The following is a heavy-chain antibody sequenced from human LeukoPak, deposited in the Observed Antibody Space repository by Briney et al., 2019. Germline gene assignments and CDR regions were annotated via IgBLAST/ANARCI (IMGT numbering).Heavy chain of an antibody. V-gene: IGHV3-30*04. CDR1: GFTFNAYT. J-gene: IGHJ3*02. D-gene: IGHD3-3*01. CDR2: ISNDGSNK. Sequence: PGGSLRLSCAASGFTFNAYTMHWVRQAPGKGLEWVARISNDGSNKYYPDSVKRRFTISRDSSKTTVYLQMNSLRTEDTALYYCARGFDTNAFDIWGQGTLVTVSS. CDR3: ARGFDTNAFDI.